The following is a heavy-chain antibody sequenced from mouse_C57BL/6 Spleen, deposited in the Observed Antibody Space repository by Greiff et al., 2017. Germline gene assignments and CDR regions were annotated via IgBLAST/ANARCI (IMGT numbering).Heavy chain of an antibody. J-gene: IGHJ2*01. CDR3: ARSLDVVQDY. V-gene: IGHV7-3*01. Sequence: EVKLVEPGGGLVQPGGSLSLSCAASGFTFTDYYMSWVRQPPGKALEWLGFIRHKANGYTTEYSASVKGRFTISRDNSQSILYLQLHGLRAEDSATYYCARSLDVVQDYWGQGTTLTVSS. CDR2: IRHKANGYTT. D-gene: IGHD1-1*02. CDR1: GFTFTDYY.